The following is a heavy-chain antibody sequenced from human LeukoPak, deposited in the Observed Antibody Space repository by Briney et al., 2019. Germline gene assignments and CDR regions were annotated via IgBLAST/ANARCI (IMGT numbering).Heavy chain of an antibody. V-gene: IGHV4-30-2*01. Sequence: SETLSLTCAVSGGSISSGGYSWSWIRQPPGKGLEWIGYIYHSGSTYYNPSLKSRVTISVDRSKNQFSLKLSSVTAADTAVYYCARDKELRSWGQGTLVTVSS. D-gene: IGHD1-26*01. CDR1: GGSISSGGYS. J-gene: IGHJ4*02. CDR2: IYHSGST. CDR3: ARDKELRS.